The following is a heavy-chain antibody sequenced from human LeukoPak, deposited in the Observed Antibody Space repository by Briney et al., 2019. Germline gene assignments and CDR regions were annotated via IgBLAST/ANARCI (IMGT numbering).Heavy chain of an antibody. D-gene: IGHD1-26*01. CDR1: GYTFTGYF. CDR2: ITPYTGAT. V-gene: IGHV1-2*02. Sequence: GYSVKDSCKACGYTFTGYFFHWVRQPPGQGLEGMGWITPYTGATNYAQKFQGRVTMTRDTSINTAYMELRRLRSDDTAVYYCARASGSSPRSPLDYWGQGTLVTVSS. CDR3: ARASGSSPRSPLDY. J-gene: IGHJ4*02.